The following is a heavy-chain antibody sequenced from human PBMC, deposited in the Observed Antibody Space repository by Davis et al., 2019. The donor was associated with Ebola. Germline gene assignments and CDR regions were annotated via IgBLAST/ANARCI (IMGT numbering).Heavy chain of an antibody. CDR1: GFTFDDYA. CDR3: AKESVTMVRGVINYYYYYGMDV. V-gene: IGHV3-43*02. D-gene: IGHD3-10*01. CDR2: ISGDGGST. Sequence: GGSLRLSCAASGFTFDDYAMHWVRHAPGKGLEWVSLISGDGGSTYYADSVKGRFTISRDNSKNSLYLQMNSLRTEDTALYYCAKESVTMVRGVINYYYYYGMDVWGQGTTVTVSS. J-gene: IGHJ6*02.